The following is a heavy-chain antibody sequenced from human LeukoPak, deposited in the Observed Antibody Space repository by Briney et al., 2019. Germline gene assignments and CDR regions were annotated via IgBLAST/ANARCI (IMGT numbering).Heavy chain of an antibody. CDR2: IIPIFGTA. J-gene: IGHJ3*02. D-gene: IGHD2-15*01. Sequence: GASVKVSCKASGGTFSSYVMSWVRQAPGQGLEWMGGIIPIFGTANYAQKLQGRVTMTTDTSTSTAYMELRSLRSDDTAVYYCAREGKGTRLLAAGDAFDIWGQGTMVTVSS. V-gene: IGHV1-69*05. CDR3: AREGKGTRLLAAGDAFDI. CDR1: GGTFSSYV.